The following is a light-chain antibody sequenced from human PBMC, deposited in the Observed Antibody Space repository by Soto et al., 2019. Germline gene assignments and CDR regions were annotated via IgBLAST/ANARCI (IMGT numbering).Light chain of an antibody. V-gene: IGLV2-8*01. CDR3: SSYAASNNFYFV. Sequence: QSALTQPPSASGSPGQSVTISCTGTSSDVGGYNYVSWYQQYPGRAPKLMIYEVTNRPSGVPDRFSGYKSGNTASLTVSGLQAEDEADYYCSSYAASNNFYFVFGGGTQLTAL. J-gene: IGLJ7*02. CDR1: SSDVGGYNY. CDR2: EVT.